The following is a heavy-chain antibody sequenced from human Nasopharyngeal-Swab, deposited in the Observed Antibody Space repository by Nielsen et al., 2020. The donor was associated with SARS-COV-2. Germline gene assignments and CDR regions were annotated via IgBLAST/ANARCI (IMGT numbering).Heavy chain of an antibody. CDR3: ARVSWEGSYYYYYMDV. J-gene: IGHJ6*03. CDR2: INHSGST. D-gene: IGHD1-26*01. Sequence: PGKGLEWIGEINHSGSTNYNPSLKSRVTISVDTPKNQFSLKLSSVTAADTAVYYCARVSWEGSYYYYYMDVWGKGTTVTVSS. V-gene: IGHV4-34*01.